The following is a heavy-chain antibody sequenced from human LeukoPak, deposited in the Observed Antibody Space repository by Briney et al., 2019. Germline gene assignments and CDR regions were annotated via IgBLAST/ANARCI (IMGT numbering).Heavy chain of an antibody. Sequence: SETLSLTCAVSGYSISSGYYWGWIRQPPGKGLEWIGSIYHSGSTYYNPSFKSRVTISVDTSKNQFSLKLSSVTAADTAVYYCARDWGFVVAALYYFDYWGQGTLVTVSS. V-gene: IGHV4-38-2*02. CDR1: GYSISSGYY. CDR3: ARDWGFVVAALYYFDY. J-gene: IGHJ4*02. CDR2: IYHSGST. D-gene: IGHD2-15*01.